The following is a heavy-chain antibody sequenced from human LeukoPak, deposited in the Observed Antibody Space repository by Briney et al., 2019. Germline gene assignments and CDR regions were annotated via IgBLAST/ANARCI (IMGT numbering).Heavy chain of an antibody. J-gene: IGHJ4*02. CDR1: GYTFTSYY. Sequence: ASVKVSCKASGYTFTSYYMHWVRQAPGQGLEWMGIINPSGGSTSYAQEFQGRVTMTRDTSTSTVYMELSSLRSEDTAVYYCAREGGYDSSGYYTDYWGQGTLVTVSS. V-gene: IGHV1-46*01. CDR3: AREGGYDSSGYYTDY. D-gene: IGHD3-22*01. CDR2: INPSGGST.